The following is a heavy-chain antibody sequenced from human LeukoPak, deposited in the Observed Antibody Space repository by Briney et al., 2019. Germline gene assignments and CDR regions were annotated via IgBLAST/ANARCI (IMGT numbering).Heavy chain of an antibody. D-gene: IGHD3-10*01. J-gene: IGHJ6*03. CDR2: IYHSGST. CDR3: ARGLMGGDYYYMDV. V-gene: IGHV4-31*03. CDR1: GGSLSSGRYY. Sequence: SQTLSLTCTVSGGSLSSGRYYWSWIRRHPGKGLEWIGYIYHSGSTYDNPSLKRRVTISVDTSKNQFSLKLNSVTAADTAVYFCARGLMGGDYYYMDVWGKGTTVTVSS.